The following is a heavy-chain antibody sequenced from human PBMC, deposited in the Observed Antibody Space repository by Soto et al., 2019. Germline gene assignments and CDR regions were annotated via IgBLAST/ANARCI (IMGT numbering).Heavy chain of an antibody. D-gene: IGHD4-17*01. Sequence: ASVKVSCKASGYTFTSYGISWVRQAPGKGLEWMGGFDPEDGETIYAQKFQGRVTMTEDTSTDTAYMELSGLRSEDTAVYYCATTVGDYDIYYFDYWGQGTLVTVSS. CDR3: ATTVGDYDIYYFDY. J-gene: IGHJ4*02. CDR2: FDPEDGET. V-gene: IGHV1-24*01. CDR1: GYTFTSYG.